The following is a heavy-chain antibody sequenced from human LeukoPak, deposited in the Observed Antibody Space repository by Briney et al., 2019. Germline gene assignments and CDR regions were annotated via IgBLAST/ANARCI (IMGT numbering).Heavy chain of an antibody. J-gene: IGHJ4*02. D-gene: IGHD1-1*01. CDR3: VRVKGTYFDY. Sequence: GGPPRLSCAASGFPLSSYSINWVRQAPGKGLEWVSYISSSSSNIYYLDSVQGRLTVSRDNDKNSLFLQIDSPRAEDTAVYYCVRVKGTYFDYWGQGTLVTVSS. V-gene: IGHV3-48*01. CDR2: ISSSSSNI. CDR1: GFPLSSYS.